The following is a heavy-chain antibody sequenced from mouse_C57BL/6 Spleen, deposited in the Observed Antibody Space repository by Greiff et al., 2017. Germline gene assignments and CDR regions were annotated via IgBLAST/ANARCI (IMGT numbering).Heavy chain of an antibody. V-gene: IGHV1-42*01. CDR2: INPSTGGT. Sequence: VQLQQSGPELVKPGASVKISCKASGYSFTGYYMNWVKQSPEKSLEWIGEINPSTGGTTYNQKFQAKATLTVDKSSSTAYMQLKSLTSEDSAVYYCAGSDCGPFAYWGQGTLVTVSA. J-gene: IGHJ3*01. CDR3: AGSDCGPFAY. CDR1: GYSFTGYY.